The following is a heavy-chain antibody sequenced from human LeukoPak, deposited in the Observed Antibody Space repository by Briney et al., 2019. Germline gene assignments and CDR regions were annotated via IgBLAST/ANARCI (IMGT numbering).Heavy chain of an antibody. CDR3: ARGRGSSWYYFDS. CDR2: IYYSGSS. CDR1: GGSISGYH. J-gene: IGHJ4*02. Sequence: SETLSLTCNVSGGSISGYHWSWIRQPPGKGLEWLGYIYYSGSSNYNPSLKSRVTMSADTSKNQFSLKLSSVTAADTAVYYCARGRGSSWYYFDSWGQGTLVTVSS. D-gene: IGHD6-13*01. V-gene: IGHV4-59*12.